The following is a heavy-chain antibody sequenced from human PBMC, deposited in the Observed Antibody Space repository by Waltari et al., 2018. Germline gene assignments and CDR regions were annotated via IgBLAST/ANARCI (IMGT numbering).Heavy chain of an antibody. D-gene: IGHD2-8*02. CDR1: GFTFSSYA. CDR2: ISYDGSNK. CDR3: ARGSGGGYCTGGVCPSYYYGMDV. J-gene: IGHJ6*02. V-gene: IGHV3-30-3*01. Sequence: QVQLVESGGGVVQPGRSLRLSCAASGFTFSSYAMHWVRPAPGKGLEWVAVISYDGSNKYYADSVKGRFTISRDNSKNTLYLQMNSLRAEDTAVYYCARGSGGGYCTGGVCPSYYYGMDVWGQGTTVTVSS.